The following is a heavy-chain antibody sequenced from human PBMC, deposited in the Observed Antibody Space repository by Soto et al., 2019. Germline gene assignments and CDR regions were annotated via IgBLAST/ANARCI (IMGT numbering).Heavy chain of an antibody. J-gene: IGHJ6*02. D-gene: IGHD1-26*01. CDR3: ARVGYWDYYYYGMDV. V-gene: IGHV5-10-1*01. CDR2: IDPSDSYT. CDR1: VYSFTSYG. Sequence: GESLKISCKGSVYSFTSYGISWVRQMPGKGLEWMGRIDPSDSYTNYSPSFQGHVTISADKSISTAYLQWSSLKASDTAMYYCARVGYWDYYYYGMDVWGQGTTVTVSS.